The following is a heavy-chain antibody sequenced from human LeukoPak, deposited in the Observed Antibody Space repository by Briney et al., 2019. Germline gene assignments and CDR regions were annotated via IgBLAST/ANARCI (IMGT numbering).Heavy chain of an antibody. V-gene: IGHV6-1*01. CDR1: GDSVSSNSAA. CDR3: ARSHWNYDNWFDP. CDR2: TYYMSKRYN. J-gene: IGHJ5*02. D-gene: IGHD1-7*01. Sequence: SQTLSLTCAISGDSVSSNSAAWNWIRQSPSRGLEWLGRTYYMSKRYNDYAVSVKSRITINPETSKNQLSLQLKSVTPEDTAVYYCARSHWNYDNWFDPWGQGTLVTVSS.